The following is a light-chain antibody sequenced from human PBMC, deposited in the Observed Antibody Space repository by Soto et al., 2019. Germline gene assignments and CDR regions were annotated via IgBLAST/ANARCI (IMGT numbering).Light chain of an antibody. CDR2: VAS. J-gene: IGKJ1*01. Sequence: EMVMTQSPATLSVSPGERVTLSCRASQSVSSYLAWYQQKPGQPPRLLINVASTRAAGIPARFSGSGSGTDFTLPISRLQSEDFAVYYCQQYKDWPPTFGQGTKVEIK. CDR3: QQYKDWPPT. V-gene: IGKV3-15*01. CDR1: QSVSSY.